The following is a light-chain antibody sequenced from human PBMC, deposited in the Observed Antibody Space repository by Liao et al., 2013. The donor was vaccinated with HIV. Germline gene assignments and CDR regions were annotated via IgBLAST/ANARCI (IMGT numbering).Light chain of an antibody. J-gene: IGLJ1*01. CDR2: HET. CDR1: NIGTRS. Sequence: SYVVTQPPSVSVAPEKTASILCGGDNIGTRSVHWYQQKSGQAPVLVIFHETDRPSGISDRFSGSTSENTATLTISRAEAGDEADYYCQLWDRSSAHPCVFGPGTKVTVL. CDR3: QLWDRSSAHPCV. V-gene: IGLV3-21*04.